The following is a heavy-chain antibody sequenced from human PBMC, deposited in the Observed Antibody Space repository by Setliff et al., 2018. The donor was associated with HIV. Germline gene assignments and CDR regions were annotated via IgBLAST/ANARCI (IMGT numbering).Heavy chain of an antibody. D-gene: IGHD2-15*01. Sequence: ASVKVSCKTSGYIFTSQHLHWVRQAPGQGLEWMGFINPNEIMAHYARKFQDRVALTRDTSTGTVYMELRSLRSEDTAVYYCARDRGGSWTFDHWGQGTLVTVSS. J-gene: IGHJ4*02. CDR2: INPNEIMA. CDR1: GYIFTSQH. V-gene: IGHV1-46*01. CDR3: ARDRGGSWTFDH.